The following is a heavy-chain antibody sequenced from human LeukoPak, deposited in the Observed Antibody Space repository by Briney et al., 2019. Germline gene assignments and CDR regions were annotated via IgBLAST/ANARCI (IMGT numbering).Heavy chain of an antibody. J-gene: IGHJ6*02. Sequence: GASVKVSCKASGYTFTGYYMHWVRQAPGQGLEWMGWINPNSGGTNYAQKFQGRVTMTRDTSISTAYMELSRLRSDDTAAYYCARGEYYDILTGYFYYYYGMDVWGQGTTVTVSS. CDR2: INPNSGGT. CDR3: ARGEYYDILTGYFYYYYGMDV. D-gene: IGHD3-9*01. CDR1: GYTFTGYY. V-gene: IGHV1-2*02.